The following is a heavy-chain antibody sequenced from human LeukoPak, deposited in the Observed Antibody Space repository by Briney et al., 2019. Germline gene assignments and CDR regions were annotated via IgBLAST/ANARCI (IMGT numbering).Heavy chain of an antibody. J-gene: IGHJ6*02. CDR1: GGSISSYY. CDR3: ARTGKNWETGYGMDV. D-gene: IGHD7-27*01. CDR2: IYYSGST. V-gene: IGHV4-59*01. Sequence: PSETLSLTCTVSGGSISSYYWSCIRQPPGKGLEWIGFIYYSGSTNYNPSLKSRVSISVDTSKNQFSLKLSSVTAADTAVYYCARTGKNWETGYGMDVWGQGTTVTVSS.